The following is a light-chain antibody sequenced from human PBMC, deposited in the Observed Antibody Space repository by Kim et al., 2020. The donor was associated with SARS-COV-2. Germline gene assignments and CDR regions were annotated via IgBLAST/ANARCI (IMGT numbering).Light chain of an antibody. CDR2: LNSDGSH. CDR3: QTWGTGIVV. Sequence: SGKLTCTLSSGHSSYAIAWHQQQPEKGPRFLMKLNSDGSHTKGDGIPDRFSGSSSGTERYLTISSLQSEDEADYYCQTWGTGIVVFGGGTQLTVL. J-gene: IGLJ2*01. CDR1: SGHSSYA. V-gene: IGLV4-69*01.